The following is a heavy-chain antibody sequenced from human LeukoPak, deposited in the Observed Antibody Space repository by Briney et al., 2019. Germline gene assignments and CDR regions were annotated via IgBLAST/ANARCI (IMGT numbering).Heavy chain of an antibody. Sequence: GGSLRLSCAASGFTFSNYNMNWVRQAPGKGLEWVSYISSSSGIIYYADSVKGRFTISRDNAKNSLYLQMDSLRVEDTAVYYCATVFNKGFDPWGQGTLVTVSS. J-gene: IGHJ5*02. CDR3: ATVFNKGFDP. CDR1: GFTFSNYN. V-gene: IGHV3-48*04. D-gene: IGHD1/OR15-1a*01. CDR2: ISSSSGII.